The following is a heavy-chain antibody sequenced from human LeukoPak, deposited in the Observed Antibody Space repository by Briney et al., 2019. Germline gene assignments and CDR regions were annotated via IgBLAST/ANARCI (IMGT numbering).Heavy chain of an antibody. V-gene: IGHV4-4*07. CDR1: VGLICSYY. Sequence: RSETLSLTCTVSVGLICSYYWIWIRQPARKALECIGRIYTSWRTNCNPSLRRIDTLSVHSSENQFSLKLSSVTAADTAVYYCARARTGTELYYYYYYMDVWGKGTTVTVSS. CDR2: IYTSWRT. J-gene: IGHJ6*03. D-gene: IGHD1-7*01. CDR3: ARARTGTELYYYYYYMDV.